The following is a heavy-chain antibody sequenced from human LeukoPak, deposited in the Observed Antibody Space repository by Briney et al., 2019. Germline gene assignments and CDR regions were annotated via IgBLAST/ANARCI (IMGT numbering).Heavy chain of an antibody. CDR2: IHHTGTT. CDR3: ARDGKGRGRYYYGMDV. Sequence: SETLSLTCTVSGDSITTTTNYWGWIRQPPGKGLEWIGSIHHTGTTYYNPSLKSRVTISVDTSKNQFSLKLSSVTAADTAVYYCARDGKGRGRYYYGMDVWGQGTTVTVSS. J-gene: IGHJ6*02. D-gene: IGHD3-16*01. V-gene: IGHV4-39*07. CDR1: GDSITTTTNY.